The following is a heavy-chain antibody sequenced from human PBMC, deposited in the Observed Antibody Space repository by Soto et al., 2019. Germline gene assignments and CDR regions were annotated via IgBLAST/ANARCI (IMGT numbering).Heavy chain of an antibody. CDR2: VYYGGST. CDR3: ARHRDMATRLSSFDY. V-gene: IGHV4-39*01. D-gene: IGHD3-16*02. CDR1: GGSSSSSSYF. J-gene: IGHJ4*02. Sequence: QLQLQESGPGLVKPSETLSLTCTVSGGSSSSSSYFWDWIRQPPGKGLEWIGTVYYGGSTYYNPSLKSRVTISVDTSKNQLSLNLSSVTAVDTAVYYCARHRDMATRLSSFDYWGQGTLVTVSS.